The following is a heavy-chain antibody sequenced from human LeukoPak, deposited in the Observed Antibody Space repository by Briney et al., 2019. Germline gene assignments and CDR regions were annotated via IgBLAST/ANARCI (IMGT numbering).Heavy chain of an antibody. CDR2: IYSGGST. CDR3: ANLIIYYDSSGYTTDY. V-gene: IGHV3-66*01. D-gene: IGHD3-22*01. CDR1: GFTVSSNY. J-gene: IGHJ4*02. Sequence: GGSLRLSCAVSGFTVSSNYMSWVRQAPGKGLEWVSVIYSGGSTYYADSVKGRFTISRDNSKNTLYLQMNSLRAEDTAVYYCANLIIYYDSSGYTTDYWGQGTLVTVSS.